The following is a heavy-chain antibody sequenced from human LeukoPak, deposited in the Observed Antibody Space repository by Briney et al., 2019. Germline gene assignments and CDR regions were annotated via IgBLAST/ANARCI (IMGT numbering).Heavy chain of an antibody. CDR3: ASANDYDFWSGYYWD. D-gene: IGHD3-3*01. CDR1: GGSFNGYY. Sequence: SETLSLTCAVYGGSFNGYYWSWIRQPPGKRLEWIGEINHSGSTNYNPSLKSRVTISVDTSKNQFSLKLSSVTAADTAVYYCASANDYDFWSGYYWDWGQGTLVTVSS. J-gene: IGHJ4*02. V-gene: IGHV4-34*01. CDR2: INHSGST.